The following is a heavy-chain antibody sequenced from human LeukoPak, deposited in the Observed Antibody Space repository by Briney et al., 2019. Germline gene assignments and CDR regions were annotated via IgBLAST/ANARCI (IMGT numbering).Heavy chain of an antibody. J-gene: IGHJ4*02. CDR3: ARVRGATAVTMYFDF. CDR1: GFTFSSYW. Sequence: GGSLRLSCAASGFTFSSYWMNWVRQAPGKGLEWVSFISSSSDTIYYADSVKGRFTISRDNAKNSLYLQMTSLRDDDTAVYYCARVRGATAVTMYFDFWGQGTLVTVSS. V-gene: IGHV3-48*02. CDR2: ISSSSDTI. D-gene: IGHD4-23*01.